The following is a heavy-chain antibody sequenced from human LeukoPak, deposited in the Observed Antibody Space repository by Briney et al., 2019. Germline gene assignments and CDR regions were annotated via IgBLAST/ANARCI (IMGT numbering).Heavy chain of an antibody. CDR3: AKGIYSSSPSGDFDY. Sequence: PGGSLRLSCAASGFTFSSYAMSWVRQAPGKGVEWVSAISGSGGSTYYADSVKGGVTISRDNSKNTLYLQMNSLRAEDTAVYYCAKGIYSSSPSGDFDYWGQGTLVTVSS. D-gene: IGHD6-6*01. J-gene: IGHJ4*02. CDR2: ISGSGGST. V-gene: IGHV3-23*01. CDR1: GFTFSSYA.